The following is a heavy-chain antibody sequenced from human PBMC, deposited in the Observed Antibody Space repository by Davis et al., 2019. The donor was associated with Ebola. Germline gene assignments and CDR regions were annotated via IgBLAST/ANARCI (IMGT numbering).Heavy chain of an antibody. Sequence: ASVKVSCKASGYTFITSAMHWVRQAPGHRLEWMGWINAGNGYTKYSLKFRGRVTITKDTSASTAYMELSSLRSEDTAVYYCARDFAVLVAGTSAGGFDMWGQGTMVTVSS. CDR3: ARDFAVLVAGTSAGGFDM. CDR2: INAGNGYT. D-gene: IGHD6-19*01. V-gene: IGHV1-3*01. CDR1: GYTFITSA. J-gene: IGHJ3*02.